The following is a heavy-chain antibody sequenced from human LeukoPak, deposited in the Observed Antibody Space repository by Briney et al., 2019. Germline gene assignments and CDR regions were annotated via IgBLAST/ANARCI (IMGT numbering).Heavy chain of an antibody. CDR2: IYAGDSDI. J-gene: IGHJ3*02. Sequence: GESLKISCQASGYSFSSYYIGWVRQMPGKGVEWMGIIYAGDSDIRYSPSLEGQVTISVDKSTTTAYLPWSSLKASDSAIYYCARLGVMVRGASDQITAFDIWGQGTLFTIPS. V-gene: IGHV5-51*01. CDR1: GYSFSSYY. D-gene: IGHD3-10*01. CDR3: ARLGVMVRGASDQITAFDI.